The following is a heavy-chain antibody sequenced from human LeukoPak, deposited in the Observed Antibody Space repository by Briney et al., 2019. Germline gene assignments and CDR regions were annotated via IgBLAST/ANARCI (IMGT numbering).Heavy chain of an antibody. Sequence: GGSLRLSCAASGFTFSSYTMSWVRQAPGKGLEWVSAMSGSGGHTYYADSVKGRFTISRDNSKNTLYLQMNSLRAEDTAVYYCARDGYNWNHDYWGQGTLVTVSS. CDR3: ARDGYNWNHDY. J-gene: IGHJ4*02. CDR1: GFTFSSYT. CDR2: MSGSGGHT. D-gene: IGHD1-20*01. V-gene: IGHV3-23*01.